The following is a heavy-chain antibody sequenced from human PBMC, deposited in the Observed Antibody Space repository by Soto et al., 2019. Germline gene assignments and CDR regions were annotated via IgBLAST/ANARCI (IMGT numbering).Heavy chain of an antibody. D-gene: IGHD1-1*01. Sequence: TASGFTSSTYAMNWVRQAPGNGLEWVSAISGSGGSIHYADSVKGRFTISRDNSKNTLYLQMNSLRDEDTAVYHCVKGYWKGDVWGQGTTVTVSS. V-gene: IGHV3-23*01. J-gene: IGHJ6*02. CDR2: ISGSGGSI. CDR3: VKGYWKGDV. CDR1: GFTSSTYA.